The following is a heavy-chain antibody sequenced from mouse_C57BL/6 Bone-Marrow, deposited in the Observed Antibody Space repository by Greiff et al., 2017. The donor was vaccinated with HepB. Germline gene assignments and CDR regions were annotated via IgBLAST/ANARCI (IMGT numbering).Heavy chain of an antibody. J-gene: IGHJ1*03. CDR2: IDPSDSET. D-gene: IGHD2-1*01. CDR3: ARFGNSLYWYFDV. Sequence: QVQLQQPGAELVRPGSSVKLSCKASGYTFTSYWMHWVKQRPIQGLEWIGNIDPSDSETHYNQKFKDKATVTVDKSSSTAYMQLSSLTSEDSAVYYCARFGNSLYWYFDVWGTGTTVTVSS. V-gene: IGHV1-52*01. CDR1: GYTFTSYW.